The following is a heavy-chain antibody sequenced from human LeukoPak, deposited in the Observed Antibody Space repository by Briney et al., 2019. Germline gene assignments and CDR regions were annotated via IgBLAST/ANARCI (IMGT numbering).Heavy chain of an antibody. CDR2: IRYDGSNK. CDR3: ARARYQSGDAFDI. D-gene: IGHD1-14*01. J-gene: IGHJ3*02. V-gene: IGHV3-30*02. Sequence: GGSLRLSCAASGFTFSSYGMHWVRQAPGKGLEWVAFIRYDGSNKYYADSVKGRFTISRDNSKNTLYLQMNSLRAEDTAVYYCARARYQSGDAFDIWGQGTMVTVSS. CDR1: GFTFSSYG.